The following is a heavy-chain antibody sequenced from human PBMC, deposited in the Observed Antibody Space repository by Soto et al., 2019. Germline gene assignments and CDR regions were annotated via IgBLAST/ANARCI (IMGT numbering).Heavy chain of an antibody. CDR2: IDTPSNYI. Sequence: EVQLVESGGGLVKLGEPLSFSGAASGFTFYSFGLNWVRQPAGGGPEWVSSIDTPSNYIYYPYSVRGGFTISRDNAKDSLYLQMYSLRAEDTAVYYCVRDIGQYFRSGYMVVWVRGTTVSVSS. J-gene: IGHJ6*03. V-gene: IGHV3-21*01. CDR1: GFTFYSFG. D-gene: IGHD3-9*01. CDR3: VRDIGQYFRSGYMVV.